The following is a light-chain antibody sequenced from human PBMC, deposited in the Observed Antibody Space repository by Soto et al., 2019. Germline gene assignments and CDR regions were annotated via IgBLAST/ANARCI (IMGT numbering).Light chain of an antibody. Sequence: QPASVSGSPGQSITISCTATSGDVGDYNYVSWYQQHPDKAPKLMIYDVTDRPSGVSNRFSGSKSGNTASLTISGLQAEDEADYYCTSYTSSNTLVFGGGTKLTVL. V-gene: IGLV2-14*01. J-gene: IGLJ2*01. CDR1: SGDVGDYNY. CDR3: TSYTSSNTLV. CDR2: DVT.